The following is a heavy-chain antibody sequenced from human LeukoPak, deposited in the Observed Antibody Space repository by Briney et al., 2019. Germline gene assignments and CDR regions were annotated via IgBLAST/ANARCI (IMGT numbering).Heavy chain of an antibody. CDR3: TRQWFGELFSVFDY. Sequence: SETLPLTCTVSHFISSYYWSWIRQPPGKGLEWIGYISYSGSTHYNPSLKRRLTISIDTSKNQFSLKLTSVTAADTAVYYCTRQWFGELFSVFDYWGQGSLVTVSS. J-gene: IGHJ4*02. CDR1: HFISSYY. CDR2: ISYSGST. V-gene: IGHV4-59*08. D-gene: IGHD3-10*01.